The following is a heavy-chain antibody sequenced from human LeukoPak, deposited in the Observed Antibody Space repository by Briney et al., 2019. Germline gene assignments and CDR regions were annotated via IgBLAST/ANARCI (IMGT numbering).Heavy chain of an antibody. CDR1: GGSIGSYY. CDR2: IYYSGST. J-gene: IGHJ5*01. CDR3: ARKQYPYYYDSRGPFDS. Sequence: SETLSLTCTVSGGSIGSYYWSWIRQPPGKGLEWIGYIYYSGSTNYSPSLTSRVTISVDTSKNQFSLKLTSVTAADTAVYYCARKQYPYYYDSRGPFDSWGQGTLVTVSS. D-gene: IGHD3-22*01. V-gene: IGHV4-59*01.